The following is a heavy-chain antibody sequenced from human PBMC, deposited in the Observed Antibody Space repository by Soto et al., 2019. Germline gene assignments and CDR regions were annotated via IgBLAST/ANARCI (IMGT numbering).Heavy chain of an antibody. Sequence: ASETLSLTCAVYGGSFSGYYWSWIRQPPGKGLEWIGEINHSGSTNYSPSFQGHVTISADKSISTAYLQWSSLKASDTAMYYCARQPQTPNWNDQEDFDYWGQGTLVTVSS. J-gene: IGHJ4*02. CDR2: INHSGST. V-gene: IGHV4-34*01. D-gene: IGHD1-1*01. CDR3: ARQPQTPNWNDQEDFDY. CDR1: GGSFSGYY.